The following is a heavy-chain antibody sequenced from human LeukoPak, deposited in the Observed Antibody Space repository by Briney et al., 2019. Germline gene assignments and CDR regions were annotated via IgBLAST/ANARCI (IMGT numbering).Heavy chain of an antibody. Sequence: ASVKVFCKASGGTFSSYAISWVRQAPGQGLEWMGRIIPILGIANYAQKFQGRVTITADKSTSTAYMELSSLRSEDTAVYYCARVQQWELLRWDYYYGMDVWGQGTTVTVSS. J-gene: IGHJ6*02. D-gene: IGHD1-26*01. V-gene: IGHV1-69*04. CDR2: IIPILGIA. CDR3: ARVQQWELLRWDYYYGMDV. CDR1: GGTFSSYA.